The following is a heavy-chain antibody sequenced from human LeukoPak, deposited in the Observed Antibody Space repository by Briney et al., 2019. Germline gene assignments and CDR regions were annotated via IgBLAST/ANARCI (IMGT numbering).Heavy chain of an antibody. D-gene: IGHD3-16*02. CDR1: GGSFSGYY. Sequence: PSETLSLTCAVYGGSFSGYYWSWIRQPPGKGLEWIGSMYYSGSTYYNPSLKSRVTMSVDTSKNQFSLRLSSVTAADTAVYYCARHVRGHDYVWGSYPSPFAYWGQGTLVTVSS. J-gene: IGHJ4*02. V-gene: IGHV4-34*01. CDR2: MYYSGST. CDR3: ARHVRGHDYVWGSYPSPFAY.